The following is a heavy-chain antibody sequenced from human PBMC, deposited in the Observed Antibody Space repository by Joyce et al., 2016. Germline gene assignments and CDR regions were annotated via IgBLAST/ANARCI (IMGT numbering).Heavy chain of an antibody. D-gene: IGHD2-15*01. CDR1: GYSISSGHY. J-gene: IGHJ4*02. CDR2: FYHGGST. V-gene: IGHV4-38-2*02. Sequence: QVRLQESGPGLVKPSETLSLFCNVSGYSISSGHYWGWSRQPPGKGLEWIGNFYHGGSTPYKPSLKSRVTISADTSNNQFSLRLNSVTAADTAVYYCARIAGFGPYYFDHWGRGILLTVSS. CDR3: ARIAGFGPYYFDH.